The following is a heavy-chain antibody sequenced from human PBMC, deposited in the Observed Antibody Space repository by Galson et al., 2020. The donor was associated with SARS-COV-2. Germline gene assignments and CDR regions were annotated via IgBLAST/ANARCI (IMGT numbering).Heavy chain of an antibody. CDR3: ATPRGVATWGGWEI. V-gene: IGHV3-23*01. D-gene: IGHD5-12*01. CDR2: IKHLSGNT. CDR1: GLTFSKYA. J-gene: IGHJ3*02. Sequence: TGGSLRLSCAVSGLTFSKYAMTWVRQAPGKGLEWVSRIKHLSGNTYYTDSVTGRFTISRDNSHNTLYLQRNTLRAEDTAVYYCATPRGVATWGGWEIWGQGTMVAVPS.